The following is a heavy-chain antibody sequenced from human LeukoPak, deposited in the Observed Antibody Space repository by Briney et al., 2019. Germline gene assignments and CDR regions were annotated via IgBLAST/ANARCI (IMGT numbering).Heavy chain of an antibody. J-gene: IGHJ4*02. D-gene: IGHD5-12*01. Sequence: GASVKVSCKASGGTFSSYAISWVRQAPGQGLEWMGGIIPIFGTANYAQKFQGRVTITTDESTSTAYMELSSLRSEDTAVYYCARADIVATIEGDYFDYWGQGTLVTVSS. CDR1: GGTFSSYA. CDR3: ARADIVATIEGDYFDY. CDR2: IIPIFGTA. V-gene: IGHV1-69*05.